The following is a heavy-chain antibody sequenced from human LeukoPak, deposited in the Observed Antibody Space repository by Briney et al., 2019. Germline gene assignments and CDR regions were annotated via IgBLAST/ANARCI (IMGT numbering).Heavy chain of an antibody. CDR3: ARTPRTELWLGGYFDY. CDR1: GYTFTSYG. CDR2: ISAYNGNT. D-gene: IGHD5-18*01. J-gene: IGHJ4*02. V-gene: IGHV1-18*01. Sequence: GASVKVSCKASGYTFTSYGISWVRQAPGQGLEWMGWISAYNGNTNYAQKLQGRVTMTTDTSTSTAYMELRSLRSDDTAVYYCARTPRTELWLGGYFDYWGQGTLVTVSS.